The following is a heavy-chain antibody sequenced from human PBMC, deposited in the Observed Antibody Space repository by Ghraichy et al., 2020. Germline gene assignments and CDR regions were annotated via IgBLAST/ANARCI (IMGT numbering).Heavy chain of an antibody. V-gene: IGHV4-39*01. D-gene: IGHD6-19*01. CDR2: IYYRGST. Sequence: SQTLSLTCTVSGGSISSSTDYWGWIRQPPGKGLEWIGTIYYRGSTYYNPSLKSRVTLSVDTSKNQFSLTLSSVTAADTAVYYCARRIRSGWYFDYWGQGILVTVSS. J-gene: IGHJ4*02. CDR3: ARRIRSGWYFDY. CDR1: GGSISSSTDY.